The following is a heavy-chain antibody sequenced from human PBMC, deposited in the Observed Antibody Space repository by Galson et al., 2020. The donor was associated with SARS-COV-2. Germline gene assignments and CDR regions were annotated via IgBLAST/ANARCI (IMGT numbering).Heavy chain of an antibody. V-gene: IGHV3-48*03. D-gene: IGHD3-9*01. Sequence: GESLKISCAASGFSFSNYEMNWVRQAPGRGLEWLSYISRSGRTMNYADSVKGRFTISRDNAKNSLYLQMNSLRAGDTAVYYCVRSLRYFDLGSFWGQGTLVTVSS. J-gene: IGHJ4*02. CDR1: GFSFSNYE. CDR3: VRSLRYFDLGSF. CDR2: ISRSGRTM.